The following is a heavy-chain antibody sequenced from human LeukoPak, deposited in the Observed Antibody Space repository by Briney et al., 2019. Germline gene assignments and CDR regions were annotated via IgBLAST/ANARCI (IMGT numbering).Heavy chain of an antibody. CDR3: ARRAHYGSGSYYNHYAFDI. CDR1: GFTFSSYG. Sequence: GGSPRLSCAASGFTFSSYGMHWVRQAPGKGLEWVALIRYDGSNKYYADSVKGRFTISRDNSKSTLFLQMNSLRAEDTAVYYCARRAHYGSGSYYNHYAFDIWGQGTMVTVSS. D-gene: IGHD3-10*01. J-gene: IGHJ3*02. V-gene: IGHV3-33*01. CDR2: IRYDGSNK.